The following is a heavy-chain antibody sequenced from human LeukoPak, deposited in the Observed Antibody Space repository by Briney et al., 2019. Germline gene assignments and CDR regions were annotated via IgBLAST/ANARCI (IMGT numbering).Heavy chain of an antibody. CDR1: GFTFDDYA. J-gene: IGHJ6*02. V-gene: IGHV3-43*02. D-gene: IGHD3-10*01. Sequence: RGSLRLSCAASGFTFDDYAMHWVRQAPGKGLEWVSLISGDGGSTYYADSVKGRFTISRDNSKNSLYLQMNSLRTEDTALYYCAKDPTRLLWFGELFPPTPDYYYGMDVWGQGTTVTVSS. CDR2: ISGDGGST. CDR3: AKDPTRLLWFGELFPPTPDYYYGMDV.